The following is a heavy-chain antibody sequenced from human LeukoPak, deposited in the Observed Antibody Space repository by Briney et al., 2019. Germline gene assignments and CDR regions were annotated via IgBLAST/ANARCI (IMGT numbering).Heavy chain of an antibody. CDR3: AKIGGQGYCSGGSCSYFDY. J-gene: IGHJ4*02. Sequence: GGSLRLSCAASGFTFSSYGMHWVRQAPGKGLEWVAVISYDGSNKYYADSVKGRFTISRDNSKNTLYLQMNSLRAEDTAVYYCAKIGGQGYCSGGSCSYFDYWGQGTLVTVSS. CDR1: GFTFSSYG. V-gene: IGHV3-30*18. D-gene: IGHD2-15*01. CDR2: ISYDGSNK.